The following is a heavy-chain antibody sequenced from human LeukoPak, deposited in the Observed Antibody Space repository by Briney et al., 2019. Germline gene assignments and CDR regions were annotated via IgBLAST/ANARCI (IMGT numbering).Heavy chain of an antibody. CDR1: GFTLSSYW. D-gene: IGHD2-15*01. CDR2: INPDGSTT. V-gene: IGHV3-74*01. J-gene: IGHJ4*02. CDR3: ARFSGRN. Sequence: GGSLRLSCAASGFTLSSYWMHWVRQVPGKGLVWVSRINPDGSTTTYADSVKGRFTISRDNAKNSLYLQMGSLRAEDTAVYYCARFSGRNWGQGTLVTVSS.